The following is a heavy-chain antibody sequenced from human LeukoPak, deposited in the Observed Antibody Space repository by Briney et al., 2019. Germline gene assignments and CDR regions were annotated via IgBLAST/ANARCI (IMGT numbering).Heavy chain of an antibody. Sequence: PGGSLRLSYAASGFTFSSYAMSWVRQAPGKGLEWVSAISGSGGSTYYADSVKGRFTISRDNSKNTLYLQMNSLRAEDTAVYYCASYGGSGYYQSFDYWGQGTLVTVSS. CDR2: ISGSGGST. J-gene: IGHJ4*02. CDR3: ASYGGSGYYQSFDY. CDR1: GFTFSSYA. D-gene: IGHD3-22*01. V-gene: IGHV3-23*01.